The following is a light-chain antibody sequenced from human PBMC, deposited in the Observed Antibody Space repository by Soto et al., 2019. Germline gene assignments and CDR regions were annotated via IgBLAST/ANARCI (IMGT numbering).Light chain of an antibody. CDR3: ASYAGNSLV. CDR1: SSDVGGYNY. J-gene: IGLJ3*02. CDR2: EVT. Sequence: QSVLTQPPSASGSPGQSVTISCSGTSSDVGGYNYVSWFQHHPGKAPKLMIYEVTKRPSGVPDRFSGSKSGNTASLTVSGLQADDEADYYCASYAGNSLVFGGGTKLAVL. V-gene: IGLV2-8*01.